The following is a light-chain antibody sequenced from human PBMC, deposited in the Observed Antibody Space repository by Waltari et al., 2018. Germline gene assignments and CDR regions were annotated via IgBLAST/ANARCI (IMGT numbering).Light chain of an antibody. Sequence: EIVLTQSPATLSLSPGERATLSCRASESISSYLAWYQQKPGQAPRLLIYDVSNRATVIPARFSASGSGTDFTLTISGLETEDFAVYYCQHRYIWGAMYTFGQGTRLEIK. CDR3: QHRYIWGAMYT. CDR2: DVS. CDR1: ESISSY. V-gene: IGKV3-11*01. J-gene: IGKJ2*01.